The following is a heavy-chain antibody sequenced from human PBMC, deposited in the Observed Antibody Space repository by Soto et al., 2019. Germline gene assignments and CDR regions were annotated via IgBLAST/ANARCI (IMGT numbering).Heavy chain of an antibody. CDR2: INPNSGGT. D-gene: IGHD2-15*01. V-gene: IGHV1-2*02. Sequence: ASVKVSCKASGYTFTGYYMHWVRQAPGQGLEWMGWINPNSGGTNYAQKFQVRVTMTRDTSISTAYMELSRLRSDDTAVYYCAREKIRRYCSGGSCGSPVDYWGQGTLVTVSS. J-gene: IGHJ4*02. CDR1: GYTFTGYY. CDR3: AREKIRRYCSGGSCGSPVDY.